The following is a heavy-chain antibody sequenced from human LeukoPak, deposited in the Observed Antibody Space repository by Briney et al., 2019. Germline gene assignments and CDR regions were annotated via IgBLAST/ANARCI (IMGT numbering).Heavy chain of an antibody. J-gene: IGHJ4*02. Sequence: SETLSLTCTVSGGSISSSSYYWGWIRQPPGKGLEWNGSIYYSGSTYYNPSLKSRVTISVDTSKNQFSLKLSSVTAADTAVYYCARHAYDILTGYEPADYWGQGTLVTVSS. D-gene: IGHD3-9*01. CDR3: ARHAYDILTGYEPADY. V-gene: IGHV4-39*01. CDR2: IYYSGST. CDR1: GGSISSSSYY.